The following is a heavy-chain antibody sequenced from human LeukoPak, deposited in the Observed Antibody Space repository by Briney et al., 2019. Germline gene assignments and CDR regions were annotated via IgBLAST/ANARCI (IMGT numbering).Heavy chain of an antibody. D-gene: IGHD6-13*01. CDR1: GFSLSTSGVG. Sequence: SVPTLGKPTQTLTLPGTFSGFSLSTSGVGLAWIRHPPGKALEGLPLIYWDDDKRYSPSLKSRLTITKDTSKNQVVLTMTNMDPVDTATYYCAHRRKYSSSWYYFDYWGQGTLVTVSS. J-gene: IGHJ4*02. CDR2: IYWDDDK. CDR3: AHRRKYSSSWYYFDY. V-gene: IGHV2-5*02.